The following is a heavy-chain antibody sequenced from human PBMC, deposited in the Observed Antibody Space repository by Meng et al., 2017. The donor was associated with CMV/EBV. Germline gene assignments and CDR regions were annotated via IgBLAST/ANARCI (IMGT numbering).Heavy chain of an antibody. J-gene: IGHJ5*02. V-gene: IGHV4-34*01. D-gene: IGHD6-19*01. CDR2: INHSGST. Sequence: QVQLPQWGAGLLKPSETLSLTCAVYGGSFSGYYWSWIRQPPGKGLEWIGEINHSGSTNYNPSLKSRVTISVDTSKNQFSLKLSSVTAADTAVYYCARGRQWLVRGWFDPWGQGTLVTVSS. CDR3: ARGRQWLVRGWFDP. CDR1: GGSFSGYY.